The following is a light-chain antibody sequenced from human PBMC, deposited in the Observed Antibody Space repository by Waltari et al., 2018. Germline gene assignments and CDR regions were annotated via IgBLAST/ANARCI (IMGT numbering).Light chain of an antibody. Sequence: QSALTQPPSASGSPGQSVTISCTGTGSDVGGYNSVSWYQQHPGKAPRLIIYGVTLRPSGVPDRFSASKSGNPASLTVSGLQAEDEADYYCSSYAGGNILVVFGGGTRLTVL. CDR1: GSDVGGYNS. V-gene: IGLV2-8*01. CDR2: GVT. J-gene: IGLJ2*01. CDR3: SSYAGGNILVV.